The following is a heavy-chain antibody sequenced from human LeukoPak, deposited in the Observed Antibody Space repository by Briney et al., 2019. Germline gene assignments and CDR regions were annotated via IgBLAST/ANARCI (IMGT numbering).Heavy chain of an antibody. CDR3: ARGLFGVINPTDY. CDR1: GFTFSSYA. J-gene: IGHJ4*02. V-gene: IGHV3-21*01. D-gene: IGHD3-3*01. Sequence: GWSLRLSCAASGFTFSSYAMYWVRQAPGKGLEWVSSISSSGSFLYYADSVKGRFTISRDNAKNSLYLQMNSLRVEDTAVYFCARGLFGVINPTDYWGQGTLVTVSS. CDR2: ISSSGSFL.